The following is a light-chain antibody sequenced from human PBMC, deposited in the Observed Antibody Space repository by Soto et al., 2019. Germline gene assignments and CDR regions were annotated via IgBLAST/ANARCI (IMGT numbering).Light chain of an antibody. J-gene: IGLJ2*01. V-gene: IGLV2-14*01. CDR2: EVS. CDR1: SNDVGGYDY. CDR3: NSYTSSSTLV. Sequence: QSALTQPASVSGSPGQSITISCSGTSNDVGGYDYVSWYQQHPGKAPKHVIYEVSNRPSWVSNRFSGSKSGNTASLNISGLQPEDEADYYGNSYTSSSTLVFGGGTKLTVL.